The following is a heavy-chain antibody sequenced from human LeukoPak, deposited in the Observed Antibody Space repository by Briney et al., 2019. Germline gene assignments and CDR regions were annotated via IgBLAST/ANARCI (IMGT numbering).Heavy chain of an antibody. CDR1: GFSFSTYW. J-gene: IGHJ4*02. CDR3: ATDLGSSRPNF. V-gene: IGHV3-7*01. CDR2: IKQDGSEN. D-gene: IGHD6-13*01. Sequence: GGSLRLSCAASGFSFSTYWMTWVRQAPGKGLEWVANIKQDGSENYYVDSARGRFTISRDNAKNSLYLQMNSLTAEDTAVYYCATDLGSSRPNFWGQGVLVTVSS.